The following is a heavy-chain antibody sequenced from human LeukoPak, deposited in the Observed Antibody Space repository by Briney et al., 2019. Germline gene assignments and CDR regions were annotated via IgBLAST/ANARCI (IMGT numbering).Heavy chain of an antibody. J-gene: IGHJ4*02. V-gene: IGHV5-51*01. Sequence: GESLKISCKGSGYSFTSYWIGWVRQMPGKGLEWMGIIYPGDSDTRYSTSFQGQVTISADKSISTAYLQWSSMKASDTAMYYCARLGRSIFGVVTRLYYFDYWGQGTLVTVSS. D-gene: IGHD3-3*02. CDR1: GYSFTSYW. CDR2: IYPGDSDT. CDR3: ARLGRSIFGVVTRLYYFDY.